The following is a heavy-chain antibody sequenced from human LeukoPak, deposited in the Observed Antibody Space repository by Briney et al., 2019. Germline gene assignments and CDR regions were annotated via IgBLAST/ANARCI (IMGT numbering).Heavy chain of an antibody. J-gene: IGHJ4*02. CDR3: ARDNLGTNYYDSSGYYYFDY. CDR2: ISSNGGST. Sequence: GGSLRLSCAASGFTFSSYAMHWVRQAPGKGLEYVSAISSNGGSTYYANSVKGRFTISRDNSKNTLYLQMGSLRAEDMAVYYCARDNLGTNYYDSSGYYYFDYWGQGTLVTVSS. V-gene: IGHV3-64*01. CDR1: GFTFSSYA. D-gene: IGHD3-22*01.